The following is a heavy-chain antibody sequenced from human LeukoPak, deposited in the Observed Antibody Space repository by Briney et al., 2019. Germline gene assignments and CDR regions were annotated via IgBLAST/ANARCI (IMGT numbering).Heavy chain of an antibody. CDR2: IYPGDSDT. CDR3: ARSEVAAAGNFDY. Sequence: GESLKISCKGSGYSFTSYCIGWVRQMPGKGLEWMGIIYPGDSDTRYSPSFQGQVTISADKSISTAYLQWSSLKASDTAMYYCARSEVAAAGNFDYWGQGTLVTVSS. D-gene: IGHD6-13*01. J-gene: IGHJ4*02. CDR1: GYSFTSYC. V-gene: IGHV5-51*01.